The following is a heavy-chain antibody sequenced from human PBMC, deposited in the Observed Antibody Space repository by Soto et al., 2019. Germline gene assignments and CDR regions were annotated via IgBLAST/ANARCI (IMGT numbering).Heavy chain of an antibody. CDR1: GYTFTNYD. Sequence: QVHLVQSGAEVKKPGASVKVSCKASGYTFTNYDINWVRQAPGQGLEWMGWISTYTGNTNYAQKLQGRVTMTTDTSTSTAYMELRSLRSDDTAVYYCARVYYYGSGRPTPGGMDVWGQGTTVTVSS. V-gene: IGHV1-18*01. D-gene: IGHD3-10*01. J-gene: IGHJ6*02. CDR2: ISTYTGNT. CDR3: ARVYYYGSGRPTPGGMDV.